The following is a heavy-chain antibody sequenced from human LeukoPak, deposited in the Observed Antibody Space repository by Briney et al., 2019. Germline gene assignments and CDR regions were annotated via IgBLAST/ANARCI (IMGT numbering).Heavy chain of an antibody. CDR3: AKDRRFYGDIPLYYFDY. V-gene: IGHV3-23*01. CDR1: GFTFSSYA. D-gene: IGHD4-17*01. CDR2: ISGSGGST. J-gene: IGHJ4*02. Sequence: PGGSLRLSCAASGFTFSSYAMSWVRQAPGKGLEWVSAISGSGGSTYYADSVKGRFTISRDNSKNTLYLQMNSLRAEDTAVYYCAKDRRFYGDIPLYYFDYWGQGTLVTVSS.